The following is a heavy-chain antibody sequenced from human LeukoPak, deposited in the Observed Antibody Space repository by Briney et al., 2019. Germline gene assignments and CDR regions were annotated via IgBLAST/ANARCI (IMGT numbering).Heavy chain of an antibody. J-gene: IGHJ4*02. D-gene: IGHD6-13*01. CDR1: GFTFSTYW. Sequence: PGGSLRLSCEASGFTFSTYWMSWVRQAPGKGLEWVANIKQDGNEKYYVDSVKGRFTISRDNAKNSLYLQMNSLRAEDTAMYYCARDSAGNDYWGQGTLVTVSS. CDR3: ARDSAGNDY. V-gene: IGHV3-7*01. CDR2: IKQDGNEK.